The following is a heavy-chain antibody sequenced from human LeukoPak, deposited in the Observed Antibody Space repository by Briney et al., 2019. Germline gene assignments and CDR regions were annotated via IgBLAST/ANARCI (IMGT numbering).Heavy chain of an antibody. CDR3: ARETYDSIQNYY. Sequence: ASVKVSCKASGGTFSSYAISWVRQAPGQGLEWMGGIIPIFGTANYAQKFQGRVTITADESTSTAYMELSSLRSEDTAVYYCARETYDSIQNYYWGQGTLVTVSS. J-gene: IGHJ4*02. CDR1: GGTFSSYA. V-gene: IGHV1-69*13. CDR2: IIPIFGTA. D-gene: IGHD3-22*01.